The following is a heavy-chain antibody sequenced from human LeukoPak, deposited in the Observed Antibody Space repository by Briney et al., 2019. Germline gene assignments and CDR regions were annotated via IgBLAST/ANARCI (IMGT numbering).Heavy chain of an antibody. J-gene: IGHJ4*02. CDR2: IKPDGSEK. V-gene: IGHV3-7*01. CDR3: ARDRGSSGWYESDY. CDR1: GFTFSSHW. D-gene: IGHD6-19*01. Sequence: PGGSLTLSCAASGFTFSSHWMSWVRDAPGKGLEGVASIKPDGSEKYYVDSVKGRFTISRDSAKSSLYLQMNTLRAEDTAVYYCARDRGSSGWYESDYWGQGTLVTVSS.